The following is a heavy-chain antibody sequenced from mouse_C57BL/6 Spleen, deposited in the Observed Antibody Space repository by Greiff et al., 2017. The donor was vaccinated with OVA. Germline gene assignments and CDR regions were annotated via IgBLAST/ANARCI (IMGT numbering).Heavy chain of an antibody. CDR2: IWRGGST. V-gene: IGHV2-5*01. Sequence: VKLQQSGPGLVQPSQSLSITCTVSGFSLTSYGVHWVRQSPGKGLEWLGVIWRGGSTDYNAAFMSRLSITKDNSKSQVFFKMNSLQADDTAIYYCAKNRLYYYGSSYKYFDVWGTGTTVTVSS. J-gene: IGHJ1*03. CDR3: AKNRLYYYGSSYKYFDV. D-gene: IGHD1-1*01. CDR1: GFSLTSYG.